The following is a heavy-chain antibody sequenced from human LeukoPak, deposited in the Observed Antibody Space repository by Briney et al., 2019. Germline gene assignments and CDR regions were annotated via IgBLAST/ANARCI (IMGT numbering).Heavy chain of an antibody. J-gene: IGHJ4*02. CDR1: GFTSSSYG. CDR3: AKDGTGWPHKFIDY. V-gene: IGHV3-30*02. Sequence: PGGSLRLSCAASGFTSSSYGMHWVRQAPGKGLEWVAFIRYDGSNKYYADSVKGRFTISRDNSKNTLYLQMNSLRAEDTAVYYCAKDGTGWPHKFIDYWGQGTLVTVSS. D-gene: IGHD6-19*01. CDR2: IRYDGSNK.